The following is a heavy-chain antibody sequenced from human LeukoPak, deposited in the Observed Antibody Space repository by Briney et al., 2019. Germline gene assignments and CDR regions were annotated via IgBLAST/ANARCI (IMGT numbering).Heavy chain of an antibody. CDR2: MNPNSGNT. J-gene: IGHJ6*03. D-gene: IGHD2-2*01. Sequence: ASVTVSCKASGYTFTSYDINWVRQATGQGLAWMVWMNPNSGNTGYAQKFQGRVTVTRNNSISTAYMELSSLRSEDTAVYYCARLGGYCSSTSNCGYYMDVWGKGTTVTVSS. CDR3: ARLGGYCSSTSNCGYYMDV. V-gene: IGHV1-8*01. CDR1: GYTFTSYD.